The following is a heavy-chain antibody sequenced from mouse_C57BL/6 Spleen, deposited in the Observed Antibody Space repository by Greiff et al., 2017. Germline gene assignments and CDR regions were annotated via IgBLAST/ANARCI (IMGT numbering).Heavy chain of an antibody. CDR1: GFTFSSYT. CDR3: ARHHLYVPYFDY. D-gene: IGHD1-1*01. V-gene: IGHV5-9*01. CDR2: ISGGGGNT. J-gene: IGHJ2*01. Sequence: DVQLVESGGGLVKPGGSLKLSCAASGFTFSSYTMSWVRQTPEKRLEWVATISGGGGNTYYPDSVKGRFTISRDNAKNTLYLQMSSLRSEDTALYYCARHHLYVPYFDYWGQGTTLTVSS.